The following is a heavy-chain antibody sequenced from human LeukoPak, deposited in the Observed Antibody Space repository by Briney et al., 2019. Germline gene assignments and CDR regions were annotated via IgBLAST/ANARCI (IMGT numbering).Heavy chain of an antibody. V-gene: IGHV1-8*01. CDR2: MNPNSGNT. Sequence: ASVKVSCKASGYTFTSYDSNWVRQAAGQGLEWMGWMNPNSGNTGYAQKFQGRVTMTRNTSISTAYMELSSLRSEDTAVYYCARFSSGSYNGGWYFDLWGRGTLVTVSS. CDR1: GYTFTSYD. CDR3: ARFSSGSYNGGWYFDL. D-gene: IGHD1-26*01. J-gene: IGHJ2*01.